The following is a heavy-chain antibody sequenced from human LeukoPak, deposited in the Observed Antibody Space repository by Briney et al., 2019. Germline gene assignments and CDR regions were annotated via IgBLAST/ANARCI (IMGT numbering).Heavy chain of an antibody. D-gene: IGHD3-10*01. CDR3: ARARDYYGSGSYRNAFDI. J-gene: IGHJ3*02. CDR2: IYPGDSDT. CDR1: GYSFTSYW. Sequence: GESLKISCKGSGYSFTSYWIGWVRQMPGKGLEWMGIIYPGDSDTRYSPSFQGQVTISADKSISTAYLQWSSLKASDTAMYYCARARDYYGSGSYRNAFDIWGQGTMVTVSS. V-gene: IGHV5-51*01.